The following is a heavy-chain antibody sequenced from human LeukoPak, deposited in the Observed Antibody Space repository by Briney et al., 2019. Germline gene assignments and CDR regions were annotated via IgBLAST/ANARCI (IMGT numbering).Heavy chain of an antibody. Sequence: QSGGSLRLSCAASEFTFSGSALHWVRQASGKGLEWVGRIRGKGDSYSTAYAASVKGRFTISRDDSKNTAYLQMNSLKTEDTAVYYCRGAYYDSGGPEYYFDYWGQGTLVTVSS. V-gene: IGHV3-73*01. CDR1: EFTFSGSA. CDR3: RGAYYDSGGPEYYFDY. D-gene: IGHD3-22*01. CDR2: IRGKGDSYST. J-gene: IGHJ4*02.